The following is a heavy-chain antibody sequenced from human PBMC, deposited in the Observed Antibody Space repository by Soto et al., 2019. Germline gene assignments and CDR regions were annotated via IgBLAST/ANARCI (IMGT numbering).Heavy chain of an antibody. CDR3: ARDWDSPWDFQH. V-gene: IGHV3-21*01. CDR2: ISSSSSYI. Sequence: GGSLRLSCAASGFTLSSYSMNWVRQAPGKGLEWVSSISSSSSYIYYADSVKGRFTISRDNAKNSLYLQMNSLRAEDTAVYYCARDWDSPWDFQHWGQGTLVTVSS. CDR1: GFTLSSYS. J-gene: IGHJ1*01. D-gene: IGHD1-26*01.